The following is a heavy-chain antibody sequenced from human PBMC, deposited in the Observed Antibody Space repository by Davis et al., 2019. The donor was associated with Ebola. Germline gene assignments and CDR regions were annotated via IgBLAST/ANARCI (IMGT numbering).Heavy chain of an antibody. CDR2: IQHDGGKK. CDR3: VRDQRYCVSDTCQGDWYFNF. J-gene: IGHJ2*01. V-gene: IGHV3-30*02. Sequence: PGGSLRLSCAASGFSFSNYAMHWVRQAPGKGLEWVAFIQHDGGKKFFADSVKGRFTISRDNSRNAVHLQMNSLRPEDTAIYYCVRDQRYCVSDTCQGDWYFNFWGLGTPLTVSS. CDR1: GFSFSNYA. D-gene: IGHD2-21*02.